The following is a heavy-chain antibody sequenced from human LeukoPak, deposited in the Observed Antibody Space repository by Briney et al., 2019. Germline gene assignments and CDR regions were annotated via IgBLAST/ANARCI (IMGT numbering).Heavy chain of an antibody. D-gene: IGHD3-9*01. Sequence: RASVKVSCKASGYTFTSYARHWVRQAPGQRLEWMGWINAGNGNTKYSQKFQGRVTITRDTSASTAYMELSSLRSEDTAVYYCARDPLRYFGIVTLSYGMDVWGKGTTVTVSS. J-gene: IGHJ6*04. CDR2: INAGNGNT. V-gene: IGHV1-3*01. CDR1: GYTFTSYA. CDR3: ARDPLRYFGIVTLSYGMDV.